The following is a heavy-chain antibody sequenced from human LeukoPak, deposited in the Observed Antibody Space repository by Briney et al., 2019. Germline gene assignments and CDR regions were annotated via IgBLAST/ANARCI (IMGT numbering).Heavy chain of an antibody. CDR1: GFTFSSYA. CDR2: ISGSGGGT. Sequence: PGGSLRLSCAASGFTFSSYAMTWVRQAPGKGLEWVSAISGSGGGTYYADSVKGRFTISRDNSKNTLHLQMNSLRAEDTAVYYCAKERSFGTWLGDYWGQGTLVTVSS. V-gene: IGHV3-23*01. J-gene: IGHJ4*02. D-gene: IGHD2/OR15-2a*01. CDR3: AKERSFGTWLGDY.